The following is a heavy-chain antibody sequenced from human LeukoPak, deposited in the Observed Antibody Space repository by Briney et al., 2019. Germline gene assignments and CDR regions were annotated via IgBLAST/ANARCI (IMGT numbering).Heavy chain of an antibody. CDR1: GYTFTSYY. D-gene: IGHD3-22*01. J-gene: IGHJ4*02. CDR2: INPSGGST. V-gene: IGHV1-46*01. CDR3: ATKGIHYGSSGNYHPRGFDY. Sequence: ASVKVSCKASGYTFTSYYMHWVRQAPGQGLEWMGIINPSGGSTSYAQKFQGRVTMTRDMSTSTVYMELSSLRSEDTAVYYCATKGIHYGSSGNYHPRGFDYWGQGTLVTVSS.